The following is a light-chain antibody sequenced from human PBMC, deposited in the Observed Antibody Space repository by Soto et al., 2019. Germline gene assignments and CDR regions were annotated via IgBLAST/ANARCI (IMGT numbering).Light chain of an antibody. CDR2: DAS. CDR1: QSISSW. J-gene: IGKJ1*01. V-gene: IGKV1-5*01. Sequence: DIQMTQSPSTLSASVGDRVTITCRASQSISSWLAWYQQKPGKAPKLLIYDASSLESGVPSRFSGSESGTEFTLTISSLQPDDFATYYCQQYNRYPWTFGRGTKVEIK. CDR3: QQYNRYPWT.